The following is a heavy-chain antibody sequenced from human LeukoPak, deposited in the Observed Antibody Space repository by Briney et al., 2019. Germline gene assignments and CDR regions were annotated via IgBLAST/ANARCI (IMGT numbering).Heavy chain of an antibody. D-gene: IGHD2-15*01. V-gene: IGHV4-59*01. CDR3: ARAVEGVVVVAADAFDI. J-gene: IGHJ3*02. CDR2: IYYSGST. Sequence: SETLSLTCTVSGGSISSYYWSWIRQPPRKGREWIGYIYYSGSTNYNPSLKSRVTISVDTSKNQFSLKLSSVTAAVTAVYYCARAVEGVVVVAADAFDIWGQGTMVTVSS. CDR1: GGSISSYY.